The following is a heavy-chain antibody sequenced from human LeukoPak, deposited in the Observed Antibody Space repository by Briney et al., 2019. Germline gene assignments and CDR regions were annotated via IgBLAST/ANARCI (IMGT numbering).Heavy chain of an antibody. J-gene: IGHJ6*02. V-gene: IGHV1-8*01. D-gene: IGHD1-26*01. CDR3: ARVRKYSGSYRYYYYYYGMDV. CDR2: MNPNSGNT. CDR1: GYTFTSYD. Sequence: ASVKVSCKASGYTFTSYDINWVRQATGQGLEWMGWMNPNSGNTGYAQKFQGRVTMTRNTSISTAYMELSSLRSEDTAVYYCARVRKYSGSYRYYYYYYGMDVWGQGTTVTVSS.